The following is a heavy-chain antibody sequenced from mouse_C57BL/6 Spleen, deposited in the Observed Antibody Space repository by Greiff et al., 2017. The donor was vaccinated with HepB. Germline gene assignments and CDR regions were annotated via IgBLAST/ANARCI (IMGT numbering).Heavy chain of an antibody. CDR1: GFTFSDYG. J-gene: IGHJ4*01. D-gene: IGHD2-4*01. V-gene: IGHV5-17*01. CDR3: ARFDYDVDYAMDY. Sequence: EVKLVESGGGLVKPGGSLKLSCAASGFTFSDYGMHWVRQAPEKGLEWVAYISSGSSTIYYADTVKGRFTISRDNAKNTLFLQMTSLRSEDTAMYYCARFDYDVDYAMDYWGQGTSVTVSS. CDR2: ISSGSSTI.